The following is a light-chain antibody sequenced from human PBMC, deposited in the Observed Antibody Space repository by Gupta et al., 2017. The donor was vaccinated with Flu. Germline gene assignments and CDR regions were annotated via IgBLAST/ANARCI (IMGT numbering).Light chain of an antibody. V-gene: IGKV3-20*01. J-gene: IGKJ4*01. CDR1: QSVTSSN. CDR2: CAS. Sequence: EIVLTQSPGPLSLSPGERATLSCRASQSVTSSNLAGYQQKPGQGPRLLIYCASSRATGSPDRFIGSGSGTDFSLTIIRREPEDVAGYYCQQYGSSTLTFGGGTKVEIK. CDR3: QQYGSSTLT.